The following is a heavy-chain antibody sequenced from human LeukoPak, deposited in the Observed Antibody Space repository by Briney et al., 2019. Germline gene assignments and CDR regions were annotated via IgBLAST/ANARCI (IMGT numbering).Heavy chain of an antibody. CDR1: GGTFSSYA. CDR3: ARGPYSSSWYFYYYYDMDV. J-gene: IGHJ6*02. CDR2: IIPIFGTA. V-gene: IGHV1-69*13. D-gene: IGHD6-13*01. Sequence: SVKVSCKASGGTFSSYAISWVRQAPGQGLEWMGGIIPIFGTANYAQKFQGRVTITADESTSTAYMELSSLRSEDTAVYYCARGPYSSSWYFYYYYDMDVWGQGTTVTVSS.